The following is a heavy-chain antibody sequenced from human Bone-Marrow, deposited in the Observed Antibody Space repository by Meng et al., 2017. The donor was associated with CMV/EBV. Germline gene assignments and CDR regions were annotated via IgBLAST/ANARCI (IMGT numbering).Heavy chain of an antibody. CDR1: GFTFDAYG. D-gene: IGHD3-16*01. CDR3: KDGGRRHSCTGY. J-gene: IGHJ4*02. CDR2: INWNSFTA. Sequence: GESLKISCAASGFTFDAYGMNWVRQAPGKGLEWVSCINWNSFTAVYADSVKGRFTISRDNAKNSMYLQMNSMRAEEAAFYYCKDGGRRHSCTGYWGQGTLVTVSS. V-gene: IGHV3-20*04.